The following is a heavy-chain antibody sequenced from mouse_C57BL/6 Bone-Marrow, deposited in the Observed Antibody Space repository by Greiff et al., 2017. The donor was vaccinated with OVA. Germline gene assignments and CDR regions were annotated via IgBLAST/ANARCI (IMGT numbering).Heavy chain of an antibody. CDR3: ARPRSAHAMDY. J-gene: IGHJ4*01. CDR1: GFTFSDYY. V-gene: IGHV5-12*01. Sequence: EVKVVESGGGLVQPGGSLKLSCAASGFTFSDYYMYWVRQTPEKRLEWVAYISNGGGSTYYPDTVKGRFTISRDNAKNTLYLQMSRLKSEDTAMYYCARPRSAHAMDYWGQGTSVTVSS. CDR2: ISNGGGST.